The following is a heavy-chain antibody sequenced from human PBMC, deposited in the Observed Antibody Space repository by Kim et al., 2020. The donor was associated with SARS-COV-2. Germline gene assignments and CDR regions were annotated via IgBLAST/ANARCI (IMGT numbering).Heavy chain of an antibody. V-gene: IGHV3-30*03. CDR3: ARDGVSGRESAAGMIYYFDY. Sequence: GGSLRLSCVASGYSFSIYAFHWVRQAPGKGPEWVAVISSDGSTKYYADSLKGRFTISRDNFKNTLYLQMNNLRPDDTALYFCARDGVSGRESAAGMIYYFDYWGQGTLVTVSS. D-gene: IGHD6-13*01. J-gene: IGHJ4*02. CDR1: GYSFSIYA. CDR2: ISSDGSTK.